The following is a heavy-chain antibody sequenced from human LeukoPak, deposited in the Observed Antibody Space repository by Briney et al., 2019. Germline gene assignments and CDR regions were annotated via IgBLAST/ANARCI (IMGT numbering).Heavy chain of an antibody. Sequence: SETLSLTCTVSGVSISDYYWSWVRQPPGKGLEWIGYIYYTGSTDYNPSLKSRVTMSLDTSKNQFSLNLRSVTATDTAVYYCARRTYYNTLTGYNYWYFDLWGRGTLVTVSS. D-gene: IGHD3-9*01. V-gene: IGHV4-59*01. J-gene: IGHJ2*01. CDR1: GVSISDYY. CDR2: IYYTGST. CDR3: ARRTYYNTLTGYNYWYFDL.